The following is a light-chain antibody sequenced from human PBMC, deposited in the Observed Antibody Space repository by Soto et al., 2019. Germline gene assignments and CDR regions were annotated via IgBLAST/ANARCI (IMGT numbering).Light chain of an antibody. Sequence: ALTQPASVSGSPGQSITISCTGTSSDVGGYNYVSWYQQHPGKAPKLMIYEVSNRPSGVSNRFSGSKSGNTASLTISGLQAEDEADYYCSSYTSVTIVVFGGGTQLTVL. CDR1: SSDVGGYNY. CDR2: EVS. V-gene: IGLV2-14*01. J-gene: IGLJ2*01. CDR3: SSYTSVTIVV.